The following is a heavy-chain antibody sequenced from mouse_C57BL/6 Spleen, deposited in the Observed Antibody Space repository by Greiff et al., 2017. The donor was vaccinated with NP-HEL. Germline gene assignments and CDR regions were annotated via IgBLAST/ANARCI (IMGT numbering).Heavy chain of an antibody. CDR1: GYTFTSYW. J-gene: IGHJ3*01. CDR2: IHPNSGST. Sequence: QVQLKQPGAELVKPGASVKLSCKASGYTFTSYWMHWVKQRPGQGLEWIGMIHPNSGSTNYNEKFKSKATLTVDKSSSTAYMQLSSLTSEDSAVYYCARGSDDYDDGLFAYWGQGTLVTVSA. D-gene: IGHD2-4*01. CDR3: ARGSDDYDDGLFAY. V-gene: IGHV1-64*01.